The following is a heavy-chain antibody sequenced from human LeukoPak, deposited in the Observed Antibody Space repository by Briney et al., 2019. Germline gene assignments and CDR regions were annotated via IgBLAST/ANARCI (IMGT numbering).Heavy chain of an antibody. CDR1: GGSISSGGYS. Sequence: PSETLSLTCAVSGGSISSGGYSWSWIRQPPGKGLEWIGYIYHSGSTYYNPSLKSRVTISVDRSKNQFSLKLSSVTAADTAVYYCARGRGYSGYYSPSCAFDIWGQGTMVTVSS. CDR3: ARGRGYSGYYSPSCAFDI. J-gene: IGHJ3*02. D-gene: IGHD5-12*01. CDR2: IYHSGST. V-gene: IGHV4-30-2*01.